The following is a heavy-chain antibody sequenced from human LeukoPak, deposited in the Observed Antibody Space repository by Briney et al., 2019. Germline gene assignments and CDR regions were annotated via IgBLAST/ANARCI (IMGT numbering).Heavy chain of an antibody. CDR2: IYYSGRT. Sequence: SETLPLTCTISGGSISSSSYFWGWIRQPPGKGLEWIGNIYYSGRTDYNPSLKSRVTISVDTSKNQFSLKVRSVTAADTAVYYCARRDYYYYMDVWGKGTTVTVSS. V-gene: IGHV4-39*01. CDR1: GGSISSSSYF. J-gene: IGHJ6*03. CDR3: ARRDYYYYMDV.